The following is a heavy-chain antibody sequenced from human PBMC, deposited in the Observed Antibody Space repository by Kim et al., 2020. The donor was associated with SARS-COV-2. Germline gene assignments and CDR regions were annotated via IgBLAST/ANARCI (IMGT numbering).Heavy chain of an antibody. Sequence: SETLSLTCAVYGGSFSGYYWSWIRQPPGKGLEWIGEINHSGSTNYNPSLKSRVTISVDTSKNQFSLKLSSVTAADTAVYYCARGGPDGMDVWGQGTTVTVSS. CDR3: ARGGPDGMDV. CDR1: GGSFSGYY. CDR2: INHSGST. V-gene: IGHV4-34*01. J-gene: IGHJ6*02.